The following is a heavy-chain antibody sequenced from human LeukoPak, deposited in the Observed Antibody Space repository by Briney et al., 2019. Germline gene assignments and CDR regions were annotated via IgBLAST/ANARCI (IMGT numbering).Heavy chain of an antibody. V-gene: IGHV3-23*01. CDR3: AKGLHGSLLLEQISGFDF. CDR1: GFTFSSYA. D-gene: IGHD3-10*01. J-gene: IGHJ4*02. CDR2: ISGSGGST. Sequence: SGGSLRLSCAASGFTFSSYAMSWVRQAPGKGLEWVSAISGSGGSTYYADSVKGRFTISRDNSKNTLYLQMNSLRAEDTAVYYCAKGLHGSLLLEQISGFDFGGQGNVATVS.